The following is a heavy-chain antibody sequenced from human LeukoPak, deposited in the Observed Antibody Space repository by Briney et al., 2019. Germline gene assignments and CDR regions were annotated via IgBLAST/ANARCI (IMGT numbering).Heavy chain of an antibody. CDR1: GFXFSSYG. CDR3: ARRFGY. CDR2: ISSSGTTI. Sequence: GGSLRLSCAASGFXFSSYGMNWVRQAPGKGPEWVSHISSSGTTIYYADSVKGRSTISRDDAKHSLYLQMNSLRADDTAVYYCARRFGYWGQGTLVTVSS. D-gene: IGHD3-10*01. V-gene: IGHV3-48*03. J-gene: IGHJ4*02.